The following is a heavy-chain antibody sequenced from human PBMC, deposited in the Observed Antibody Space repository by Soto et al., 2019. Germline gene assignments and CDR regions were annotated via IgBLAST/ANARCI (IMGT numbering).Heavy chain of an antibody. Sequence: SETLSLTCTVSGGSISSSSFHWGWIRQPPGKGLEWIGSIYYSGSTYYSPSLKSRVTISVDTSKNHFSLKLSSATAADTAVYYCARRERAAGTDWWFDPWGQGTLVTV. D-gene: IGHD6-13*01. J-gene: IGHJ5*02. CDR3: ARRERAAGTDWWFDP. CDR1: GGSISSSSFH. V-gene: IGHV4-39*02. CDR2: IYYSGST.